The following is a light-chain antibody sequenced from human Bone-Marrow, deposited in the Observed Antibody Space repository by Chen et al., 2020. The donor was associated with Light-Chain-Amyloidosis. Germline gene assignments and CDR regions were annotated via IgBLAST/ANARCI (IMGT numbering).Light chain of an antibody. CDR2: DDS. CDR1: NNGSTS. CDR3: QVWDRSSDRPV. Sequence: SYVLTQPSSVSVAPGQTATIACGGNNNGSTSVHWYQQPPGQAPLLVVYDDSERPSGIPERLSGANSGNAATLIISRGEDGDEADYYCQVWDRSSDRPVFGGGTKLTVL. V-gene: IGLV3-21*02. J-gene: IGLJ3*02.